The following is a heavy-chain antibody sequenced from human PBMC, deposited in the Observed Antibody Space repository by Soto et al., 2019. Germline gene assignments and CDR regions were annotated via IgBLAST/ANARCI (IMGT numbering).Heavy chain of an antibody. V-gene: IGHV3-21*01. CDR2: ISSSSYI. CDR1: GFTFSSYS. D-gene: IGHD3-10*01. Sequence: GGSLRLSCAASGFTFSSYSMNWVRQAPGKGLEWVSSISSSSYIYYADSVKGRFTISRDNAKNSLYLQMNSLRAEDTAVYYCARDSSDYYGSGLDYWGQGTLVTVSS. CDR3: ARDSSDYYGSGLDY. J-gene: IGHJ4*02.